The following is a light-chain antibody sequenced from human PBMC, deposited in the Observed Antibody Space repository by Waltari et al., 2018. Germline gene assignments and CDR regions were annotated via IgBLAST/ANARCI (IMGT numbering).Light chain of an antibody. CDR1: SGSLSTTSY. J-gene: IGLJ3*02. V-gene: IGLV8-61*01. Sequence: QTVVTQEPSLSVSPGGTVTLTCALSSGSLSTTSYATWYQQTPGQAPRTLVYKANARSSGVPDRFSGSIRGNTAALTITGAQADDESDYDCALYMGSGIWVFGGGTRLTVL. CDR3: ALYMGSGIWV. CDR2: KAN.